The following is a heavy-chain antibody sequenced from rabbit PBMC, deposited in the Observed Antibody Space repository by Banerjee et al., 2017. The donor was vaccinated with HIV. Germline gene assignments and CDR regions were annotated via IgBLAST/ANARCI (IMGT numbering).Heavy chain of an antibody. Sequence: QEQLVESGGGLVQPEGSLTLTCKASGFTLSSYWMWLVRQAPGKGLEWIACIGAGSSGTTYYASWAKGRFTISKPSSTTVTLQMTSLTAADTATYFCVRGHMLVLFNLWGQGTLVTVS. CDR2: IGAGSSGTT. CDR1: GFTLSSYW. V-gene: IGHV1S45*01. D-gene: IGHD1-1*01. CDR3: VRGHMLVLFNL. J-gene: IGHJ4*01.